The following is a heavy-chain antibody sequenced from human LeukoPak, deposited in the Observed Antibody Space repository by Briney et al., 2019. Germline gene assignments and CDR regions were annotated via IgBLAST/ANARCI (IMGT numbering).Heavy chain of an antibody. D-gene: IGHD3-10*01. CDR2: IIPIFGTA. V-gene: IGHV1-69*13. CDR1: GYTFTSYG. J-gene: IGHJ4*02. Sequence: GASVKVSCKASGYTFTSYGISWVRQAPGQGLEWMGGIIPIFGTANYAQKFQGRVTITADESTSTAYMELSSLRSEDTAVYYCARDWGYGSGSYSYGYWGQGTLVTVSS. CDR3: ARDWGYGSGSYSYGY.